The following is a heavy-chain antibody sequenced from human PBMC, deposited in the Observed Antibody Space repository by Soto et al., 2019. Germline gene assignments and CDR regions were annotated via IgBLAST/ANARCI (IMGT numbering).Heavy chain of an antibody. J-gene: IGHJ4*02. CDR1: GYTFTGYY. D-gene: IGHD3-22*01. CDR2: INPNSGGT. Sequence: ASVKVSCKASGYTFTGYYMHWVRQAPGQGLEWMGWINPNSGGTNYAQKFQGWVTMTRDTSISTAYMELSRLRSDDTAVYYCARGGDYYYDSSGYYYGYWGQGTLVTVSS. V-gene: IGHV1-2*04. CDR3: ARGGDYYYDSSGYYYGY.